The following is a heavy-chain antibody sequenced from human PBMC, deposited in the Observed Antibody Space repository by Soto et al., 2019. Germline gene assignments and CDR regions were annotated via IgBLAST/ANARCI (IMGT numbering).Heavy chain of an antibody. CDR3: AKYYFDSTGSHYYYYGMDV. CDR1: GGSISSSSYY. Sequence: KTSETLSLTCSVSGGSISSSSYYWGWIRQPPGKGLEWIGSVSYSGGTYYNPSLKSRVTISVDTSKNQFSLKLSSVTAADTAVYYCAKYYFDSTGSHYYYYGMDVWGQGTSVTVS. V-gene: IGHV4-39*01. CDR2: VSYSGGT. J-gene: IGHJ6*02. D-gene: IGHD3-22*01.